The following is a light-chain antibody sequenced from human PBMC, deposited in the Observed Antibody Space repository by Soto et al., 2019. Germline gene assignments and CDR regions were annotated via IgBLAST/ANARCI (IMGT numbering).Light chain of an antibody. CDR1: VGL. CDR3: CSYAGSYTYV. J-gene: IGLJ1*01. V-gene: IGLV2-11*01. Sequence: QSALTQPASVSGSPGQSITISCTGTVGLVSWYQQHPGKVPKLIIYDDTKRPSGVPDRFSGSKSGNTASLTISGLQAEDEADYYCCSYAGSYTYVFGTGTKVTVL. CDR2: DDT.